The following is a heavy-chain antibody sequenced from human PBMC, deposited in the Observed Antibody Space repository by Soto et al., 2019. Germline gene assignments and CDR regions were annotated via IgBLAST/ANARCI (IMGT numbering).Heavy chain of an antibody. V-gene: IGHV4-31*03. CDR1: GGSISSGGYY. J-gene: IGHJ5*02. CDR2: IYYSGST. D-gene: IGHD2-15*01. CDR3: ARVKDVVVVAATPWFDP. Sequence: SETLSLTCTVSGGSISSGGYYWSWIRQHPGKGLEWIGYIYYSGSTYYNPSLKSRVTISVDTSKNQFSLKLSSVTAADTAVYYCARVKDVVVVAATPWFDPWGQGTLVTVSS.